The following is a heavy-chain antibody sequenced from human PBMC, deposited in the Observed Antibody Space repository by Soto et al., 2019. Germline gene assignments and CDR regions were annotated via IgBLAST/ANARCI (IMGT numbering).Heavy chain of an antibody. J-gene: IGHJ3*02. Sequence: QVQLVQSGAEVKKPGASVKVSCKASGYTFTSYGISWVRQAPGQGLEWMGWISAYNGNTNYAQKLQGRVTMTTDTSTSTGYLELRSLRSDDTAVYYWAWGSDYGDYDAFEIWGQGTMVTVSS. CDR2: ISAYNGNT. D-gene: IGHD4-17*01. CDR1: GYTFTSYG. V-gene: IGHV1-18*01. CDR3: AWGSDYGDYDAFEI.